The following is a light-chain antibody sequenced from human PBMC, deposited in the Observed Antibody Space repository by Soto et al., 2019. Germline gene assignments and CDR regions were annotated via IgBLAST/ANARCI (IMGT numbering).Light chain of an antibody. Sequence: QPVLTQSPSASASLGASVKLTCTLSSGHSNYAIAWHQQQSEKGPRYLMKLNSDGSHSKGDGIPDRFSGSSSGAERCLTIPSLQSEDEADYYCQTWGSGIVVFGGGTKLTVL. CDR2: LNSDGSH. CDR3: QTWGSGIVV. J-gene: IGLJ2*01. V-gene: IGLV4-69*01. CDR1: SGHSNYA.